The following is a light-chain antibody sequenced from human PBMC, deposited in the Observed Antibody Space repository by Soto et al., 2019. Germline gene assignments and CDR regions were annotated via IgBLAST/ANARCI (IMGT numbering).Light chain of an antibody. CDR3: CSYAGIYTWV. CDR1: SSDVGGYNF. Sequence: QSALTHPRSVSGSPGQSVTISCSGTSSDVGGYNFVSCYQQHRGNAPKLVIYDVSKPPSGVPDRFSAYKSGNMASLTISGHQAEEEADYYCCSYAGIYTWVFGGGTKLTVL. CDR2: DVS. V-gene: IGLV2-11*01. J-gene: IGLJ3*02.